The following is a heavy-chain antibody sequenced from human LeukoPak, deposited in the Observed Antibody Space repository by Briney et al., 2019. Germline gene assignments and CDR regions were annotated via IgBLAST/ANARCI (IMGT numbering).Heavy chain of an antibody. Sequence: ASVKVSCKASGYTFTSYGISWVRQAPGQGLEWMGGIIPIFGTANYAQKFQGRVTITADESTSTAYMELSSLRSEDTAVYYCASGFLTIFGRVTYMDVWGKGTTVTVSS. CDR3: ASGFLTIFGRVTYMDV. J-gene: IGHJ6*03. D-gene: IGHD3-3*01. V-gene: IGHV1-69*13. CDR2: IIPIFGTA. CDR1: GYTFTSYG.